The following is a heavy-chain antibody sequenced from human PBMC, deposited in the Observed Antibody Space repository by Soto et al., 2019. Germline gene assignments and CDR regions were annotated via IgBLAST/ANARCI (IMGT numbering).Heavy chain of an antibody. J-gene: IGHJ6*03. CDR2: IYYSGST. D-gene: IGHD2-2*01. V-gene: IGHV4-59*08. CDR3: ARRTTDKAAYYMDV. CDR1: DSAIISYY. Sequence: PSGCVCQTCTVSDSAIISYYWSWIRQPPGKGLEWIGYIYYSGSTNYNPSLKSRVTISVDTSKNQFSLKLSSVAAADTAVYYCARRTTDKAAYYMDVWGKGTTVTVSS.